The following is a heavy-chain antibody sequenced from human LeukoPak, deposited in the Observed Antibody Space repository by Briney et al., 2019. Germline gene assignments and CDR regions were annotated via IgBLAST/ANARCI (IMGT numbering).Heavy chain of an antibody. D-gene: IGHD3-10*01. CDR1: GFTFSSFT. CDR2: ISYDGSNK. Sequence: GGSLRLSCAASGFTFSSFTMHWVRQAPGKGLEWVAVISYDGSNKYYADSVKGRSTISRDNSKNTLYLQMNSLRAEDTAVYYCAKGNLWFGEEGYLDYWGQGTLVTVSS. J-gene: IGHJ4*02. CDR3: AKGNLWFGEEGYLDY. V-gene: IGHV3-30*04.